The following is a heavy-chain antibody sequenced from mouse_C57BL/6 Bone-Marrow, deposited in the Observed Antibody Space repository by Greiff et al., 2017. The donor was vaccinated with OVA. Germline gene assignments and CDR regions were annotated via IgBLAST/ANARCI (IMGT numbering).Heavy chain of an antibody. CDR3: ARHEDGYYASYCDN. V-gene: IGHV1-82*01. CDR1: GYAFSSSW. CDR2: IYPGDGVT. D-gene: IGHD2-3*01. J-gene: IGHJ2*01. Sequence: VQLQQSGPELVKPGASVKISCKASGYAFSSSWMNWVKQRPGKGLEWIGRIYPGDGVTNYNGKFTVTAPLTAAKSSSTAYMQLSRLTSEDSAVYVCARHEDGYYASYCDNWGQGTTLTVSS.